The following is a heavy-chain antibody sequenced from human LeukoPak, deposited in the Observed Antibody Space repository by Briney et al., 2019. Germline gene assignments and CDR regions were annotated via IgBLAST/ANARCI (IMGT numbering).Heavy chain of an antibody. Sequence: GGSLRLSCAAPGFTFSSYSMNWVRQAPGKGLEWVSYISSSSSTIYYADSVKGRFTISRDNAKNSLYLQMNSLRAEDTAVYYCARAGSGYYYGHYFDYWGQGTLVTVSS. CDR2: ISSSSSTI. D-gene: IGHD3-22*01. CDR3: ARAGSGYYYGHYFDY. V-gene: IGHV3-48*01. J-gene: IGHJ4*02. CDR1: GFTFSSYS.